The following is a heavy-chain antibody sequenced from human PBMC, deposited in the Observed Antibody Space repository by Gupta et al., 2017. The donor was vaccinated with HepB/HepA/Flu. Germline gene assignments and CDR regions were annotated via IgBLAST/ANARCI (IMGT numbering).Heavy chain of an antibody. J-gene: IGHJ5*02. Sequence: QVQLVESGGGAVQPGRSLRLSCAGSGFTFRSYGMHWVRQAPGKGLEWVAFISYDGSNQYYADSLKGRFTISRDNSVNTLFLQMNSLKREDTAVYYCAKGSVAYTNFGWLDPWGQGTLVTVSS. CDR2: ISYDGSNQ. CDR1: GFTFRSYG. V-gene: IGHV3-30*18. D-gene: IGHD1-1*01. CDR3: AKGSVAYTNFGWLDP.